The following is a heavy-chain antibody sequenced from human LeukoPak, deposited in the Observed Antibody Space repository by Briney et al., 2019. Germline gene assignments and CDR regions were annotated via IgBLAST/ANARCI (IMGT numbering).Heavy chain of an antibody. V-gene: IGHV4-4*07. CDR1: GGSISSYY. CDR2: IYTSGST. Sequence: SETLSLTCTVSGGSISSYYWSWIRQPAGKGLEWIGRIYTSGSTNYNPSLKSRVTMSVDTSKNQFSLKLSSVTAADTAVYYCARDWSEYSSSHTFDPWGQGTLVIVSS. D-gene: IGHD6-6*01. J-gene: IGHJ5*02. CDR3: ARDWSEYSSSHTFDP.